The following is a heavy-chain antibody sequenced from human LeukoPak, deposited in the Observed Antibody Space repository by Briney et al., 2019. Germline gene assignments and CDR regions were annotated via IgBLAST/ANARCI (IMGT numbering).Heavy chain of an antibody. D-gene: IGHD4-17*01. J-gene: IGHJ4*02. CDR2: INPSGGST. Sequence: ASVKVSCKASGYTFTSYYMHWVRQAPGQGLEWMGIINPSGGSTSYAQKFQGRVTMTRDTSTSTVYMELSSLRSEDTAVYYCARHYGDYEYEGGNVLDYWGQGTLVTVSS. V-gene: IGHV1-46*01. CDR3: ARHYGDYEYEGGNVLDY. CDR1: GYTFTSYY.